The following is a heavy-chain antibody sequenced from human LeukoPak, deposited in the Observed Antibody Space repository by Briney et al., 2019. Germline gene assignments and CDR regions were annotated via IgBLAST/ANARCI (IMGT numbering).Heavy chain of an antibody. CDR2: IYYFGSI. Sequence: SETLSLTCTVSGGSISSYHWSWIRQPPGKGLEWLGHIYYFGSINYNPSLKNRVTMSVDTSKSQFSLKLTSLTAADTAVYYCARAGSSWSYDYWDQGTLVTVSS. D-gene: IGHD6-13*01. V-gene: IGHV4-59*01. J-gene: IGHJ4*02. CDR1: GGSISSYH. CDR3: ARAGSSWSYDY.